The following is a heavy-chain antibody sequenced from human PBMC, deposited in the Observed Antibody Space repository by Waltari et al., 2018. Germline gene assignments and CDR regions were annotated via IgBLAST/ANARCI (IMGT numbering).Heavy chain of an antibody. V-gene: IGHV1-58*01. D-gene: IGHD2-2*01. CDR1: GFTFTSSA. Sequence: GPEVKKPGTSVKVSCKASGFTFTSSAVQWVRQARGQRLEWIGWIVVGSGNTNYAQKFQERVTITRDMSTSTAYMELSSLRSEDTAVYYCAARYCSSTSCYVLRAFDIWGQGTMVTVSS. CDR2: IVVGSGNT. CDR3: AARYCSSTSCYVLRAFDI. J-gene: IGHJ3*02.